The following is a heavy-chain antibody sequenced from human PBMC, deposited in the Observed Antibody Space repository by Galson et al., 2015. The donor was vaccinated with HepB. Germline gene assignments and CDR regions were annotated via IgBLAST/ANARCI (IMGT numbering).Heavy chain of an antibody. CDR1: GGDFLTYS. V-gene: IGHV1-69*13. Sequence: SVKVSCKASGGDFLTYSTSWVRQAPGQGLEWMGGIIPIFGTANYAQKFHGRVTITADESSTTAYMELSSLAFEDTAVYYCARGASNVDDYVWGSSHWGQGTLVTVTS. D-gene: IGHD3-16*01. CDR3: ARGASNVDDYVWGSSH. J-gene: IGHJ4*02. CDR2: IIPIFGTA.